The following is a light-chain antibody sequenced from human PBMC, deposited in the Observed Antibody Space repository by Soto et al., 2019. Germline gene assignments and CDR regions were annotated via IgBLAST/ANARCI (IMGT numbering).Light chain of an antibody. CDR3: SSYTSTFTWV. V-gene: IGLV2-14*01. CDR2: GIS. CDR1: NKDIGLHDF. J-gene: IGLJ3*02. Sequence: QSALTQPASVSGSPGQSITISCTGTNKDIGLHDFVSWHQQHPGKAPKFIIYGISNRPSGVSNRFSGSKSGNTASLTISGLQVDDEAHYYCSSYTSTFTWVFGGGNKLTVL.